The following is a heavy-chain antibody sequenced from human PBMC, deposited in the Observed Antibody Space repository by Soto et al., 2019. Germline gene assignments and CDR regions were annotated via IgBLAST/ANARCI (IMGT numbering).Heavy chain of an antibody. V-gene: IGHV3-21*01. CDR3: ARNKDYGDDY. J-gene: IGHJ4*02. D-gene: IGHD4-17*01. Sequence: GGSLRVSCAASGFPFSSYSMNWVRQAPGKGLEWVSSISSSSSYIYYADSVKGRFTISRDNAKNSLYLQMNSLRAEDTAVYYCARNKDYGDDYWGQGTLVTVSS. CDR1: GFPFSSYS. CDR2: ISSSSSYI.